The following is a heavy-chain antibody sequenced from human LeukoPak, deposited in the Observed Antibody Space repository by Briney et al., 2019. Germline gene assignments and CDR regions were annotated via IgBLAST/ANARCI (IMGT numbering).Heavy chain of an antibody. CDR1: GYSFTSYG. CDR3: ARAAEDKTTYHRL. D-gene: IGHD2/OR15-2a*01. J-gene: IGHJ1*01. CDR2: ISANSVNT. Sequence: ASVKVSCKASGYSFTSYGISWVRQAPGQGLEWIGWISANSVNTNYAQRLQGRLTMTTDTSASTAYMELKSLRSDDTAVYYCARAAEDKTTYHRLWGQGTQVTVSS. V-gene: IGHV1-18*01.